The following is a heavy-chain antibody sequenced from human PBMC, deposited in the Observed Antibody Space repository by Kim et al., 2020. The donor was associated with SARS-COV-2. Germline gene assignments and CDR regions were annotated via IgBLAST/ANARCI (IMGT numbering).Heavy chain of an antibody. CDR1: GFNFNKAW. CDR2: IKSTGDGGTI. Sequence: GGSLRLSCAASGFNFNKAWMSWVRQAPGKGLEWVGRIKSTGDGGTIDYAAPAKGRFTISRDDSKNTVDLQMNSLKTEDTAVYYCTTDRGAYCGGDCYEGYWCQGSMGIVSS. CDR3: TTDRGAYCGGDCYEGY. V-gene: IGHV3-15*01. J-gene: IGHJ4*02. D-gene: IGHD2-21*02.